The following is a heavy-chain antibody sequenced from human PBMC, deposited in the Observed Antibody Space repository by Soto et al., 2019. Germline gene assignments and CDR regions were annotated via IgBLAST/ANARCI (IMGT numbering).Heavy chain of an antibody. CDR3: ARDPLTGTDYYYGMDV. Sequence: QVQLVESGGGVVQPGRSLRLSCAASGFTFSSYAMHWVRQAPGKGLEWVAVISYDGSNKYYADSVKGRFTISRDNSKNTLYLQMNSLRAEDTAVYYCARDPLTGTDYYYGMDVWGQGTTVTVSS. V-gene: IGHV3-30-3*01. CDR2: ISYDGSNK. D-gene: IGHD1-20*01. J-gene: IGHJ6*02. CDR1: GFTFSSYA.